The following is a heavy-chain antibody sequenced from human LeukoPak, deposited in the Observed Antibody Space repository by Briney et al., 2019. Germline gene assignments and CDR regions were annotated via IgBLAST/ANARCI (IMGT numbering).Heavy chain of an antibody. J-gene: IGHJ6*02. Sequence: PGGSLRLSCAASGFTFSSYWMSWVRQAPGKGLEWVANIKQDGSEKYYVDSVKGRFTISRDNSKNTLYLQMNSLRAEDTAVYYCARDPYSSSSGYYYYGMDVWGQGTTVTVSS. V-gene: IGHV3-7*01. D-gene: IGHD6-6*01. CDR2: IKQDGSEK. CDR1: GFTFSSYW. CDR3: ARDPYSSSSGYYYYGMDV.